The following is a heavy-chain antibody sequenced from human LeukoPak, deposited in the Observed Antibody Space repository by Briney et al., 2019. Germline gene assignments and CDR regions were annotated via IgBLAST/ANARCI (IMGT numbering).Heavy chain of an antibody. Sequence: SGGSLRLSCAASGFTFNIYAMSWVRQAPGKGLQWVANIKEDGSEKFYVDSVKGRLTISRDNAKNSLNLEMNSLRAEDTAVYYCTRSPAVPGFVSVDYWGQGTLVTVSS. V-gene: IGHV3-7*01. CDR1: GFTFNIYA. D-gene: IGHD6-19*01. J-gene: IGHJ4*02. CDR3: TRSPAVPGFVSVDY. CDR2: IKEDGSEK.